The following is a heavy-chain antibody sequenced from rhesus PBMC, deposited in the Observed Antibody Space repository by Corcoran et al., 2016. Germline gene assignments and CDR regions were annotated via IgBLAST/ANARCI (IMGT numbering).Heavy chain of an antibody. CDR2: INPYKGNT. D-gene: IGHD3-9*01. CDR3: ARAGYYEDDYGYYPFDY. Sequence: QVQLVQSGAEVKKPGSSVKVSCKASGYTFTDYYMHWVRQAPRQGLEWMGWINPYKGNTKYAQKFQGRVTMTRDTSTSTAYMELSSLRSEDTAVYYCARAGYYEDDYGYYPFDYWGQGVLVTVSS. CDR1: GYTFTDYY. J-gene: IGHJ4*01. V-gene: IGHV1S2*01.